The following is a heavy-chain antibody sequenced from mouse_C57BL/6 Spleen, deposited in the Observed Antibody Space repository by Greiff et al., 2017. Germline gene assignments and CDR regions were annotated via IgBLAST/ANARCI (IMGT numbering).Heavy chain of an antibody. V-gene: IGHV1-80*01. CDR1: GYAFSSYW. D-gene: IGHD1-1*01. CDR2: IYPGDGDT. J-gene: IGHJ2*01. CDR3: ARLFYGSSLDY. Sequence: VQLQQSGAELVKPGASVKISCKASGYAFSSYWMNWVKQRPGKGLEWIGQIYPGDGDTNYNGKFKGKATLTADKSSSTAYMQLSSLTSEDSAVYFCARLFYGSSLDYRGQGTTLTVSS.